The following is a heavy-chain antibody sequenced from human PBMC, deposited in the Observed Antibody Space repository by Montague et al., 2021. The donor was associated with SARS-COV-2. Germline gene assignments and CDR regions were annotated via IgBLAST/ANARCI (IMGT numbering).Heavy chain of an antibody. CDR1: RASFSNYY. CDR2: INQGGAP. J-gene: IGHJ3*02. D-gene: IGHD3-9*01. V-gene: IGHV4-34*01. Sequence: SETLSLTCAVSRASFSNYYWTWIRQSPGKGLVWIGEINQGGAPNYTPSLKSRVTISLDTSKKQISLKLNSVTVADTAVFFCARGRPVQGSFRHFDSISSGALDIWAQGSLVIVSS. CDR3: ARGRPVQGSFRHFDSISSGALDI.